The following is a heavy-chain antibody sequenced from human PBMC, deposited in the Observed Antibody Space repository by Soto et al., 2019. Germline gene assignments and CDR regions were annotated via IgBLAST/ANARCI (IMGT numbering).Heavy chain of an antibody. D-gene: IGHD1-26*01. CDR2: IAYDGSNK. J-gene: IGHJ4*02. CDR1: GFTFSSYA. Sequence: QVQLVESGGGVVQPGRSLRLSCAASGFTFSSYAMHWVRQAPGKGLEWVAVIAYDGSNKYYADSVKGRFTISRDNSKNTLYLQMNSLRAEDTAVYYCARVIGAPGTFDYWGQGTLVSVSS. CDR3: ARVIGAPGTFDY. V-gene: IGHV3-30-3*01.